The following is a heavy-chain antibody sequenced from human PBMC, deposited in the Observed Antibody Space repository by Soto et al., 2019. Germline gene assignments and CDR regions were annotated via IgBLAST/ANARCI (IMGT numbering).Heavy chain of an antibody. CDR3: TRGRNSGDGYNGGGC. Sequence: GASVKVSCKASGYTFTSFDINWVRQATGQGLEWMGWMNPNSGHTGYAQKFQGRVTMTRDTSISTAYMELSSLRYEDTAVYYCTRGRNSGDGYNGGGCWGQGTLVTVSS. D-gene: IGHD1-1*01. V-gene: IGHV1-8*01. J-gene: IGHJ4*02. CDR2: MNPNSGHT. CDR1: GYTFTSFD.